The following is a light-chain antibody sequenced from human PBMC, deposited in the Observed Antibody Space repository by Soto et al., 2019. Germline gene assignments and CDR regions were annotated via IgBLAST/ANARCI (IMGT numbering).Light chain of an antibody. J-gene: IGKJ3*01. CDR2: AAS. V-gene: IGKV1-12*01. Sequence: DIQMTQSPSSVSASVGDRVTITCRASQGISRWLAWYQQRPGKAPKLLISAASSLQGGVPSRFSGTGSGTDFTLTISSLQPEDFATYYCLQANSFPFTFGPGTKVDIK. CDR1: QGISRW. CDR3: LQANSFPFT.